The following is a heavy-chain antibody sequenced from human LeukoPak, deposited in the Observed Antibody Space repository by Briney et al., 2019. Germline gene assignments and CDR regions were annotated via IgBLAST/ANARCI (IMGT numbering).Heavy chain of an antibody. J-gene: IGHJ4*02. D-gene: IGHD6-13*01. V-gene: IGHV4-59*01. CDR1: SGSITGYY. CDR3: ASDRAAGTLDF. CDR2: IQYSGTT. Sequence: SETLSLTCTVSSGSITGYYWAWIRQPPGKGLEWIGYIQYSGTTQYIPSLASRASISVDTAKDQFSLNLRSVTAADTDVSYCASDRAAGTLDFWGQGTLVTVSS.